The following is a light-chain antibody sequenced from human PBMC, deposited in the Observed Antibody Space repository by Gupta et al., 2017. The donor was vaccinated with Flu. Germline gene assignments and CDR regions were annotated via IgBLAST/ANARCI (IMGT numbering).Light chain of an antibody. CDR2: SNN. V-gene: IGLV1-44*01. CDR3: AAWDDSLNGGV. J-gene: IGLJ2*01. CDR1: SSNIGSNT. Sequence: QSPLTQHPSASGTPGQRVTISCSGSSSNIGSNTVNWYQQLPVTAPKLLIYSNNQRPSGVPDRFSGSKSGTSASLAISGLQSEDEADYYCAAWDDSLNGGVFGGGTKLTVL.